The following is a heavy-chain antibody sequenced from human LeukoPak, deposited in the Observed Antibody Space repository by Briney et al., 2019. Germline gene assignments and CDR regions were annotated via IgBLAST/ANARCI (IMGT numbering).Heavy chain of an antibody. D-gene: IGHD6-13*01. V-gene: IGHV3-74*01. Sequence: GGSLRLSCAASGFTFSSYWMHWVRQAPGKGPVWVSRINNDGSGTTYADSVKGRFTISRDDAKNTLYLQMNSLRAEDTAVYYCARDDSIAAAGFIWGQGTMVTVSS. CDR1: GFTFSSYW. J-gene: IGHJ3*02. CDR2: INNDGSGT. CDR3: ARDDSIAAAGFI.